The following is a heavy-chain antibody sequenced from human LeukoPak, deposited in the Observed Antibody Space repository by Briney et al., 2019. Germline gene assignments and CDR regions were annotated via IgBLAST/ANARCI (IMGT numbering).Heavy chain of an antibody. CDR2: LEQDGSEK. Sequence: GGSLRLSCAASVFSFSDYWMSWVRQAPGKGLEWVANLEQDGSEKSYLDSEKGRFTISRDNVENTLYLQMKSLRADDTAVYYCARGGLMTTVTTYWGQGTLVTVSS. D-gene: IGHD4-17*01. CDR1: VFSFSDYW. V-gene: IGHV3-7*05. J-gene: IGHJ4*02. CDR3: ARGGLMTTVTTY.